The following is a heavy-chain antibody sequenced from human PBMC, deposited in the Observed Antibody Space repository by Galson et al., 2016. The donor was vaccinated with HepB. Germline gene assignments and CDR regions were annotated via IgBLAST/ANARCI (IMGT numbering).Heavy chain of an antibody. J-gene: IGHJ4*02. CDR1: GFTFSNHA. CDR3: AKDIRSYGLFGRFDY. CDR2: ITGSGVT. Sequence: SLRLSCAASGFTFSNHAMSWVRQAPGKGLEWVSVITGSGVTYYADSVKGRFTISRDNSKNTLYLQMNSLRAEDTAVYYCAKDIRSYGLFGRFDYWGQGTLVTVSS. D-gene: IGHD5-18*01. V-gene: IGHV3-23*01.